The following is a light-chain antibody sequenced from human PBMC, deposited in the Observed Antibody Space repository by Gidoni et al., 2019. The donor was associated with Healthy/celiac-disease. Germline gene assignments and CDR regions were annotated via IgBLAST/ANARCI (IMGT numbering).Light chain of an antibody. V-gene: IGKV3-15*01. Sequence: EIVMTQSPATLSVSPGERATLSCRARQSVSSNLAWYQQKPGQAPRLLIYGASTMATGTPARFSGSASGTEFTLTISSLQSEDFAVYYCQQYNNWPPWTFGQGTKVEIK. CDR2: GAS. J-gene: IGKJ1*01. CDR3: QQYNNWPPWT. CDR1: QSVSSN.